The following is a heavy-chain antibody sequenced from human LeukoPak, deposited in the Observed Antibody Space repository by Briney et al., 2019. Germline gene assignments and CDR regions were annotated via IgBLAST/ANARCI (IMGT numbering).Heavy chain of an antibody. CDR2: ISSNGGGT. CDR1: GFTFSDYA. D-gene: IGHD2-15*01. V-gene: IGHV3-64*01. Sequence: GGSLRISCAAFGFTFSDYAMHWVRQDPGKGLEYVSAISSNGGGTFYANSVKGRFTISRDNSRETLYLQMGSLRAEDMAIYYCARYSDSCYNSWGQGSLVTVSS. CDR3: ARYSDSCYNS. J-gene: IGHJ5*02.